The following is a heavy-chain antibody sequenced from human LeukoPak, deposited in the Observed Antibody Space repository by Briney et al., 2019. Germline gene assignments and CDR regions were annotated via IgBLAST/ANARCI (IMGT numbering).Heavy chain of an antibody. CDR3: AKSNLRGLRGAGAFDI. CDR1: GFTFSSYG. V-gene: IGHV3-30*18. J-gene: IGHJ3*02. CDR2: ISYDGSNK. D-gene: IGHD5-12*01. Sequence: GGSLRLSCAASGFTFSSYGMHWVRQAPGKGLEWVAVISYDGSNKYYADSVKGRFTISRDNSKNTLYLQMNSLRAEDTAEYYCAKSNLRGLRGAGAFDIWGQGTMVTVSS.